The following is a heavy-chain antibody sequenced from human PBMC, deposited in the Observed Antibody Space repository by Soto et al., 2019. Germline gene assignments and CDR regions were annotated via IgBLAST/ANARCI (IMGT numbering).Heavy chain of an antibody. CDR2: ISGGGDKT. CDR3: AKTARDSSGPIAH. D-gene: IGHD6-19*01. CDR1: GFTFNTYA. J-gene: IGHJ4*01. V-gene: IGHV3-23*01. Sequence: EVQLLESGGGFVKPGGSLRLSCAASGFTFNTYAMSWVRQAPGTGLEWVSGISGGGDKTYYADCVKGRFTISRDPLKNTRDLHMNSLRAEDTAEYYCAKTARDSSGPIAHWGHGTLVAVSS.